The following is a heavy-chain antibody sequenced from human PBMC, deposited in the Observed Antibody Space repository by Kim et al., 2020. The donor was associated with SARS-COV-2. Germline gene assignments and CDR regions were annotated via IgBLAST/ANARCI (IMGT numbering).Heavy chain of an antibody. D-gene: IGHD2-21*02. CDR3: ARGGDAYCGGDCYSDY. CDR2: INHSGST. Sequence: SETLSLTCAVYGGSFSGYYWSWIRQPPGKGLEWIGEINHSGSTNYNPSLKSRVTISVDTSKNQFSLKLSSVTAADTAVYYCARGGDAYCGGDCYSDYWGQGTLVTVSS. V-gene: IGHV4-34*01. CDR1: GGSFSGYY. J-gene: IGHJ4*02.